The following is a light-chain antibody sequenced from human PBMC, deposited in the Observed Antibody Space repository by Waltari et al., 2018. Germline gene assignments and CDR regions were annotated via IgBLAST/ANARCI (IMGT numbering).Light chain of an antibody. CDR2: SNG. J-gene: IGLJ3*02. Sequence: QSVLTQPPSASGTPGQRVTISCSGSSSNIGGNIVNWYRQVPGTAPKLLIHSNGCRPAGCPDRFSGSKSGTSASLSISGLQSEDEADYYCVAWDDTLSGMVFGGGTKLTVL. CDR1: SSNIGGNI. CDR3: VAWDDTLSGMV. V-gene: IGLV1-44*01.